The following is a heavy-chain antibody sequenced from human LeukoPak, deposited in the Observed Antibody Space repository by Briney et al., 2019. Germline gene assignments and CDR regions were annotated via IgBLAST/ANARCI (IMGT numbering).Heavy chain of an antibody. Sequence: PGGSLRLSCAASGFTFSSYSMNWVRQAPGKGLEWVSSISSSSSYIYYADSVKGRFTISRDNAKNSLYLQMNSLRAEDMAMYYCARGSLVGATPRFDYWGQGTLVTVSS. V-gene: IGHV3-21*01. CDR2: ISSSSSYI. D-gene: IGHD1-26*01. J-gene: IGHJ4*02. CDR3: ARGSLVGATPRFDY. CDR1: GFTFSSYS.